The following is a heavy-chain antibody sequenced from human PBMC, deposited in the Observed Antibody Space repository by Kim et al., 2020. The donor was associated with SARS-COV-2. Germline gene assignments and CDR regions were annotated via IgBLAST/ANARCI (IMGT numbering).Heavy chain of an antibody. D-gene: IGHD3-3*01. J-gene: IGHJ5*01. CDR1: GFTFSNAW. V-gene: IGHV3-15*01. Sequence: GGSLRLSCAASGFTFSNAWMSWVRQAPGKGLEWVGHIKSKTDGGTTDYAAPVKGRFTISRDDSKNTLYLQMNSLKTEDTAVYYCTTAFDFWSGYYFDYWG. CDR2: IKSKTDGGTT. CDR3: TTAFDFWSGYYFDY.